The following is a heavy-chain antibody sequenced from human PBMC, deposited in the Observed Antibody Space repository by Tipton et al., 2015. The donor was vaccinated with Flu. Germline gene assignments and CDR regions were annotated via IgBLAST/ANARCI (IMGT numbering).Heavy chain of an antibody. V-gene: IGHV3-33*01. CDR2: IWYDGSNK. CDR1: GFTFSSYG. CDR3: ARVSDTAMGPYAFDI. D-gene: IGHD5-18*01. J-gene: IGHJ3*02. Sequence: QVQLVQSGGGVVQPGRSLRLSCAASGFTFSSYGMHWVRQAPGKGLEWVAVIWYDGSNKYYADSVKGRFTISRDNSKNTLYLQMNSLRAEDTAVYYCARVSDTAMGPYAFDIWGQGTMVTVSS.